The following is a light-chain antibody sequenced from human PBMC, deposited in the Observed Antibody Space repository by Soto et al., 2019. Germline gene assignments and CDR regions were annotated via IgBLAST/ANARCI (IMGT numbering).Light chain of an antibody. CDR3: CSYAGSSTSVV. V-gene: IGLV2-23*01. J-gene: IGLJ2*01. CDR1: SSDVGSYNL. CDR2: EGS. Sequence: QSALTQPASVSGSPGQSITISCTGTSSDVGSYNLVSWYQQHPGKAHKLMIYEGSKLPSGVSNRFSDSKSGNTASLTISGLQAEDAADYYCCSYAGSSTSVVFGGGTKRTVL.